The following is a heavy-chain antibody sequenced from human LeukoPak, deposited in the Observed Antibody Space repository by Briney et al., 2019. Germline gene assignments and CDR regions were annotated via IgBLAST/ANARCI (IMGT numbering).Heavy chain of an antibody. CDR3: ARTRVPAAHCDY. J-gene: IGHJ4*02. D-gene: IGHD2-2*01. CDR2: INHRGST. Sequence: SETLSLTCAVYGGSFSGYYWSWIRQPPGKGLEWIGEINHRGSTNYNPSLKSRVTISVDTSKNQFSLKLSSVTAADTAVYYCARTRVPAAHCDYWGQGTLVTVSS. V-gene: IGHV4-34*01. CDR1: GGSFSGYY.